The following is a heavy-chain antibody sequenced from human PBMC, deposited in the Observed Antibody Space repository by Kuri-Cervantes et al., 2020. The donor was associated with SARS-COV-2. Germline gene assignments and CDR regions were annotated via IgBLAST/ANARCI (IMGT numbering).Heavy chain of an antibody. J-gene: IGHJ3*02. CDR3: ARVVEASTTYCSSTSCYNFADAFDI. CDR1: GYTLTELS. Sequence: ASVKVSCKVSGYTLTELSMHWVRQAPGKGLEWMGGFDPEDGETIYAQKFQGRVTMTRDTSISTAYMELSRLRSDDTAVYYCARVVEASTTYCSSTSCYNFADAFDIWGQGTMVTVSS. V-gene: IGHV1-24*01. CDR2: FDPEDGET. D-gene: IGHD2-2*02.